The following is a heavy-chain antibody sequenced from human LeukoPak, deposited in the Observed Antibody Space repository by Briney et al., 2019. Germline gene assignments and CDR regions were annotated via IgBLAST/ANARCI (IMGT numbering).Heavy chain of an antibody. CDR3: AVATGAAADFSSGFDP. CDR2: ISGSGGST. Sequence: SGGSLRLSCAASGFTFSSYAMSWVRQAPGKGLEWVSAISGSGGSTYYADSVKGRFTISRDNSKNTLYLQMNSLRAEDTAVYYCAVATGAAADFSSGFDPWGQGTLVTVSS. V-gene: IGHV3-23*01. CDR1: GFTFSSYA. D-gene: IGHD6-13*01. J-gene: IGHJ5*02.